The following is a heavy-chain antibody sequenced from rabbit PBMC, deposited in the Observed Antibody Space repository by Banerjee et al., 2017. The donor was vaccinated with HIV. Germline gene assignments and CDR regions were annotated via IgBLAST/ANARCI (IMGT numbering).Heavy chain of an antibody. CDR2: IDPVFGST. Sequence: QLKESGGGLVQPGGSLKLSCKASGFDFSSYYMSWVRQAPGKGLEWIGYIDPVFGSTYYASWVNGRFTISSHNAQNTLYLQLNSLTAADTATYFCARWGYDDYGGLWGPGTLVTVS. CDR1: GFDFSSYY. J-gene: IGHJ4*01. CDR3: ARWGYDDYGGL. D-gene: IGHD2-1*01. V-gene: IGHV1S7*01.